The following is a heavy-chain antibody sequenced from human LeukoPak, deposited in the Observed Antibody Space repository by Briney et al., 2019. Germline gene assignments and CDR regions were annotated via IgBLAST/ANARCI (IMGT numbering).Heavy chain of an antibody. V-gene: IGHV3-74*01. CDR3: VRGQETAWGLDY. CDR1: GFAFSSNR. D-gene: IGHD3-16*01. Sequence: GGSLRLSCAASGFAFSSNRMHWVRQAPGKGLVWVSHISTDARTITYADFVKGRFTISRDNAKNTLYLQMNTLRAEDTALYYCVRGQETAWGLDYWGQGTLVTVSS. J-gene: IGHJ4*02. CDR2: ISTDARTI.